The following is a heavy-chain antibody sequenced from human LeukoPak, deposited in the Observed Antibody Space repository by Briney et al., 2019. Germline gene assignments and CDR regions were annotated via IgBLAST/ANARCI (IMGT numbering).Heavy chain of an antibody. CDR3: ARQLPTAAADTRGYFDY. CDR1: GGSLSIISSSTYY. V-gene: IGHV4-39*01. J-gene: IGHJ4*02. D-gene: IGHD6-25*01. Sequence: PSETLSLTCTVSGGSLSIISSSTYYWGWIRQAPGKGLEWIGSLYYGENSHYNPSLKNRATLSVDTSNNQFSLKLTSVTAADAAVYFCARQLPTAAADTRGYFDYWGQGTVVTVPS. CDR2: LYYGENS.